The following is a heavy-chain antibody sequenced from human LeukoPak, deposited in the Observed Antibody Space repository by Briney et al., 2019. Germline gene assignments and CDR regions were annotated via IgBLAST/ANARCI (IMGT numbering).Heavy chain of an antibody. Sequence: PGGSLRLSCAASGFIFSSYGMHWVRQAPGKGLEWVAVIWYDGSNKYYADSVKGRFTISRDDSKNTLYLQMNSLTAEDMAVYYCARDWEPWGQGTLVTVSS. V-gene: IGHV3-33*01. D-gene: IGHD1-26*01. CDR3: ARDWEP. J-gene: IGHJ5*02. CDR1: GFIFSSYG. CDR2: IWYDGSNK.